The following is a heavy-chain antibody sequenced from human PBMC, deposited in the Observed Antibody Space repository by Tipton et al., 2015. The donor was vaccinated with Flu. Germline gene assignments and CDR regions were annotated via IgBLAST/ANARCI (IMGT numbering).Heavy chain of an antibody. CDR2: ISAYNGNT. CDR1: GYTFTSYG. J-gene: IGHJ5*02. Sequence: QLVQSGAEVKKPGASVKVSCKASGYTFTSYGISWVRQAPGQGLEWMGWISAYNGNTNYAQKLQGRVTMTTDTSTSTAYMELRSLRSDDPAVYYCARERDGRDGYNWQWFDPWGQGTLVTVSS. CDR3: ARERDGRDGYNWQWFDP. V-gene: IGHV1-18*01. D-gene: IGHD5-24*01.